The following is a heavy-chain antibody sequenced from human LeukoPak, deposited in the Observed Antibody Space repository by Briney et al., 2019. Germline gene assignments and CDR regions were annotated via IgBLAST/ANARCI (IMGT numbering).Heavy chain of an antibody. J-gene: IGHJ5*02. CDR2: ISAYNGNT. CDR1: GYTFTSYG. Sequence: ASVKVSCKASGYTFTSYGISWVRQAPGQGLEWMGWISAYNGNTNYAQKLQGRVTMTTDTSTSTAYMELRSLRSDDTAVYYCARDLSVVVVAATNNWFDPWGQEPWSPSPQ. D-gene: IGHD2-15*01. CDR3: ARDLSVVVVAATNNWFDP. V-gene: IGHV1-18*01.